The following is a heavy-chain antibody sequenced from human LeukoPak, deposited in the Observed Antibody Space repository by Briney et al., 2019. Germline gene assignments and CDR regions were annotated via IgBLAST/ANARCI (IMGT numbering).Heavy chain of an antibody. Sequence: SQTLSLTCTVSGGSISSGDYYWSWIRQPPGKGLEWIGYIYYSGSTYYNPSLKSRLTITVDTSKNQFSLKLSSVTAADTAVYYCARDDGSRWLRPWGQGTLVTVSS. CDR2: IYYSGST. D-gene: IGHD5-24*01. J-gene: IGHJ4*02. CDR3: ARDDGSRWLRP. V-gene: IGHV4-30-4*08. CDR1: GGSISSGDYY.